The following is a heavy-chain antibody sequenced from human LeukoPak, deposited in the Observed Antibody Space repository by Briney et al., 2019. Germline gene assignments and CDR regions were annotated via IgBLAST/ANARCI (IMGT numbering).Heavy chain of an antibody. J-gene: IGHJ3*02. V-gene: IGHV3-74*01. CDR3: TDPFGDAFDI. CDR1: GFTFSNYW. D-gene: IGHD3-3*01. Sequence: GGSLRLSCAASGFTFSNYWMHWLRHAPGKGLVWVSHINSDGSNTNYADSVKGRFTISRDNAKNTLYLQMNSLRAEDTAVYYCTDPFGDAFDIWGQGTMVTVSS. CDR2: INSDGSNT.